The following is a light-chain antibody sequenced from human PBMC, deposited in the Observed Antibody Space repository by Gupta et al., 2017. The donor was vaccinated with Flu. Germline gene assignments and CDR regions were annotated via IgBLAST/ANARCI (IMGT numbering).Light chain of an antibody. J-gene: IGKJ3*01. Sequence: EIVLTQSPGTLSLSPGERATLSCRASQTISRDDLSWYQQKPGQAPRLLIYDIFNRATGIPERFSGSGSGTDXTLTIDXREPEDFAMYYCQQQCGSPLFTFGXGTKVEIK. CDR3: QQQCGSPLFT. V-gene: IGKV3-20*01. CDR2: DIF. CDR1: QTISRDD.